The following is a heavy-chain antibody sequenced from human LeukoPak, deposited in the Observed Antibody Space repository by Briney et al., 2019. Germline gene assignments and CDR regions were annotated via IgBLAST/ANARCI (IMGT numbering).Heavy chain of an antibody. V-gene: IGHV3-73*01. J-gene: IGHJ4*02. CDR3: ASEGQRVPPYYDFWSGFFY. CDR2: IRGKTNKYAT. CDR1: GFTFSDSA. D-gene: IGHD3-3*01. Sequence: PGGSLRLSCAASGFTFSDSAMHWVRQASGKGLEWVGRIRGKTNKYATAYATSVKGRFTISRDNAKNSLYLQMNSLRAEDTAVYYCASEGQRVPPYYDFWSGFFYWGQGALVTVSP.